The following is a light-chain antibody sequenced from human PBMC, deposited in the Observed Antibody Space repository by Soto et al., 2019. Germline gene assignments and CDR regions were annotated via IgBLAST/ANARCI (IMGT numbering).Light chain of an antibody. Sequence: SPSALSASGGARVTITCRASQSISSYLNWYQQKPGKAPKLLIYAASSLQSGVPSRFSGSGSGTDFTLTISSLQPEDFATYYCQQSYSTPRTFGQGTKV. CDR2: AAS. V-gene: IGKV1-39*01. J-gene: IGKJ1*01. CDR1: QSISSY. CDR3: QQSYSTPRT.